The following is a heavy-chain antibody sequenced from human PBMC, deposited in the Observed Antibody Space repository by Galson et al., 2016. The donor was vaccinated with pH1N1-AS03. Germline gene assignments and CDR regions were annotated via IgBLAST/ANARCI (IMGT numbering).Heavy chain of an antibody. CDR1: GYTFTTYD. CDR2: MNPDSGNT. J-gene: IGHJ5*02. CDR3: ARGVVDCSGPACSGTLRFDP. Sequence: SVKVSCKASGYTFTTYDINWVRQAPGQGLEWMGWMNPDSGNTGYAPSFQGRVTITRDTSISTAYMELSRLRSEDTAVYYCARGVVDCSGPACSGTLRFDPWGQGTLVTVPS. D-gene: IGHD2-15*01. V-gene: IGHV1-8*03.